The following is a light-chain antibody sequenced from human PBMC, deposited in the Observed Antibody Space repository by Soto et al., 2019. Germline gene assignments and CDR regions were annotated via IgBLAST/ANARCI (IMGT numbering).Light chain of an antibody. Sequence: QSVLTQPASVSGSPGQSITISCTGASSDVGGYNFVSWYQHHPGTPPKLIIYEVSHRPSGVSNRFSGSKSVNKASLTISGLQVEDEADYFCSSYSSTTTREVFGTGTKVTVL. CDR3: SSYSSTTTREV. CDR1: SSDVGGYNF. CDR2: EVS. V-gene: IGLV2-14*01. J-gene: IGLJ1*01.